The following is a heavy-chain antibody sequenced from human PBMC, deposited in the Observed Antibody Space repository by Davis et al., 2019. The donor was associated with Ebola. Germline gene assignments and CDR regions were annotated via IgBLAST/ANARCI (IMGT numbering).Heavy chain of an antibody. J-gene: IGHJ4*02. D-gene: IGHD1-26*01. V-gene: IGHV5-51*01. CDR2: IYPGDSDT. CDR1: GYSFTSYW. Sequence: GESLKISCKGSGYSFTSYWIGWVRQMPGKGLEWMGIIYPGDSDTRYNPSFQGQVTISADKSITTAYLHWNSLKASDTAMYYCARQGAPYSAPANWGQGTLVTVSS. CDR3: ARQGAPYSAPAN.